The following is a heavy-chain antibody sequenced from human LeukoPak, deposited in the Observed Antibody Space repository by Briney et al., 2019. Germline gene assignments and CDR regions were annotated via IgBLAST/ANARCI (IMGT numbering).Heavy chain of an antibody. V-gene: IGHV3-73*01. D-gene: IGHD5-18*01. J-gene: IGHJ4*01. CDR1: GFTFSDSA. Sequence: GGSLRLSCAASGFTFSDSAMHWVRQASGTGLEWVARIRSKANTYAASYAASVKGRFTISRDDSKNTASLQMNSLKTEDTAVYYCMARGDSYGLFDYWGHGTLVTVS. CDR3: MARGDSYGLFDY. CDR2: IRSKANTYAA.